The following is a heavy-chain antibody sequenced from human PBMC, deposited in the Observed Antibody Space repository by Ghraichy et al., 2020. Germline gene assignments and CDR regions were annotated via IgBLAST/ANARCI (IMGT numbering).Heavy chain of an antibody. CDR3: ARGSGSDNWMGGGGFYV. Sequence: ASVKVSCKASGYNFIDYGVIWVRQATGHGLEWMGWISAYNDNTKYPQKVQGRVTMTADTSTTTVYMELRGLRPDDTAMYFCARGSGSDNWMGGGGFYVWGQATMVTVPS. CDR2: ISAYNDNT. J-gene: IGHJ3*01. V-gene: IGHV1-18*01. CDR1: GYNFIDYG. D-gene: IGHD1-1*01.